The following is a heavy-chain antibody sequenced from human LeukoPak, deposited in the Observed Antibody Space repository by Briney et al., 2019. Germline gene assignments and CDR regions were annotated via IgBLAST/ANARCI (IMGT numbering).Heavy chain of an antibody. J-gene: IGHJ4*02. V-gene: IGHV3-7*04. D-gene: IGHD5-24*01. CDR3: TRVGYIDEGIDY. CDR2: IKQDGSKK. Sequence: GGSLRLSCAASGFTVSSNYMSWVRQAPGKGLEWVANIKQDGSKKSYVDSVKGRFTISRDNAKNSLYLQMNSLRAEDTAIYYCTRVGYIDEGIDYWGQGTLVTVSS. CDR1: GFTVSSNY.